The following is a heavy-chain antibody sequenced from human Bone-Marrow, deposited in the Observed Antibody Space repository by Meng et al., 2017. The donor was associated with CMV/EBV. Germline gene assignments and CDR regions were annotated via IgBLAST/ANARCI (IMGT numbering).Heavy chain of an antibody. J-gene: IGHJ3*02. Sequence: LSLPCAASGFTFSSYSMNWVRQAPGKGLEWVSSISSSSSYIYYADSVKGRFTISRDNAKNSLYLQMNSLRAEDTAVYYRATRGSCHDAFDIWGQGTMVTVSS. CDR1: GFTFSSYS. CDR3: ATRGSCHDAFDI. V-gene: IGHV3-21*01. CDR2: ISSSSSYI. D-gene: IGHD1-26*01.